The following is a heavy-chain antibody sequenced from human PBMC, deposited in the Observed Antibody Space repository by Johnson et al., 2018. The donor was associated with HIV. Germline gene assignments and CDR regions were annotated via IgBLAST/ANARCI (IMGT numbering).Heavy chain of an antibody. CDR3: ARTLGFGTEDAFDI. Sequence: QVQLVESGGSVVQPGRSLRLSCAASGFTFSSYAMHWVRQAPGKGLEWVAVISYDGSNKYYADSVKGRFTISRENAKNSLYLQMSSLRAGDTAVYYCARTLGFGTEDAFDIWGQGTMVTVSS. J-gene: IGHJ3*02. V-gene: IGHV3-30*14. D-gene: IGHD3-10*01. CDR2: ISYDGSNK. CDR1: GFTFSSYA.